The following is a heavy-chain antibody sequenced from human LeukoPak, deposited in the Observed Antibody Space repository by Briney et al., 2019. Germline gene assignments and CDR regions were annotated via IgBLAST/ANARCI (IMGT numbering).Heavy chain of an antibody. CDR1: GYTFTGYY. V-gene: IGHV1-2*02. D-gene: IGHD3-22*01. J-gene: IGHJ3*02. CDR3: AKGRWDSSCYGGTFGI. CDR2: INPNSGGT. Sequence: ASVKVSCKASGYTFTGYYMHWVRQAPGQGLEWMGWINPNSGGTNYAQKFQGRVTMTRDTSISTAYMALSRLRSDDTAVYYFAKGRWDSSCYGGTFGILGQGTIVNVFS.